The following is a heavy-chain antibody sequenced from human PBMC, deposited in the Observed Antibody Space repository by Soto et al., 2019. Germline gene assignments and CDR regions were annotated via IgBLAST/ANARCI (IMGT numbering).Heavy chain of an antibody. CDR3: ARDQLELRYAFDI. V-gene: IGHV3-7*01. CDR1: GFTFSSYW. J-gene: IGHJ3*02. CDR2: IKQDGSEK. Sequence: LRLSCAASGFTFSSYWMSWVRQAPGKGLEWVANIKQDGSEKYYVDSVKGRFTISRDNAKNSLYLQMNSLRAEDTAVYYCARDQLELRYAFDIWGQGTMVTVSS. D-gene: IGHD1-7*01.